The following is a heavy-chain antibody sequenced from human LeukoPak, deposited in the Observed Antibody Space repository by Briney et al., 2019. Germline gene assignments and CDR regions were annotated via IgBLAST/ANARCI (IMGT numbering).Heavy chain of an antibody. Sequence: GASVKVSCKASGYTFTNYYMHWVRQAPGQGLEWMGLVKPNSGDSDFVQKFRGRVTVSTDVSTTTIHMELNNLRSDDTAVYYCARDRGVPGPGNALDIWGQGTMVTVSS. D-gene: IGHD2-8*01. V-gene: IGHV1-2*06. CDR3: ARDRGVPGPGNALDI. CDR2: VKPNSGDS. CDR1: GYTFTNYY. J-gene: IGHJ3*02.